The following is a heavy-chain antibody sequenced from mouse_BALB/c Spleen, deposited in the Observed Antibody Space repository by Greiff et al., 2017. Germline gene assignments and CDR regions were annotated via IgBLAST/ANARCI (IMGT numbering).Heavy chain of an antibody. CDR1: GDSITSGY. J-gene: IGHJ4*01. CDR3: ARLPLLGYYAMDY. CDR2: ISYSGST. V-gene: IGHV3-8*02. Sequence: EVQLVESGPSLVKPSQTLSLTCSVTGDSITSGYWNWIRKFPGNKLEYMGYISYSGSTYYNPSLKSRISITRDTSKNQYYLQLNSVTTEDTATYYCARLPLLGYYAMDYWGQGTSVTVSS. D-gene: IGHD1-2*01.